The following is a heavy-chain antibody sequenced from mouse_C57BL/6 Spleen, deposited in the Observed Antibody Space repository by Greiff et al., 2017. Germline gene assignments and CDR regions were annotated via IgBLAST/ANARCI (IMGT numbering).Heavy chain of an antibody. CDR1: GYTFTSYW. CDR3: ARPATVVSFDY. D-gene: IGHD1-1*01. J-gene: IGHJ2*01. V-gene: IGHV1-7*01. CDR2: INPSSGYP. Sequence: VNVVESGAELAKPGASVKLSCKASGYTFTSYWMHWVKQRPGQGLEWIGYINPSSGYPKYNQKFKDKATLTADKSSSTAYMQLSSLTYEDSAVYYCARPATVVSFDYWGQGTTLTVSS.